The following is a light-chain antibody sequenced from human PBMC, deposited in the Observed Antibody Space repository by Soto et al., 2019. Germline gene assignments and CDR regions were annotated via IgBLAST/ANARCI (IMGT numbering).Light chain of an antibody. CDR3: QSYDTPVYV. Sequence: QSVLTQPPSVSGAPGQRVTISCTGSSSNIGAGYGVHWYQQLPGAAPKLLIYGNSNRPSGVPDRFSGSRSGTSASLAITGLQPEDEADYYCQSYDTPVYVFGGGTKVTVL. CDR1: SSNIGAGYG. J-gene: IGLJ1*01. V-gene: IGLV1-40*01. CDR2: GNS.